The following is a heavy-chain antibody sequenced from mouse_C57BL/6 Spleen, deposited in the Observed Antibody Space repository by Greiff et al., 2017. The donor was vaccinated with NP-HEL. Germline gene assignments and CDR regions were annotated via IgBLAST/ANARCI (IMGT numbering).Heavy chain of an antibody. CDR2: IYPSDSET. Sequence: QVQLQQPGAELVRPGSSVKLSCKASGYTFTSYWMDWVKQRPGQGLEWIGNIYPSDSETHYNQKFKDKATLTVDKSSSTAYMQLSSLTSEDSAVYYCARDGGYLGAMDYWGQGTSVTVSS. V-gene: IGHV1-61*01. CDR1: GYTFTSYW. D-gene: IGHD2-2*01. CDR3: ARDGGYLGAMDY. J-gene: IGHJ4*01.